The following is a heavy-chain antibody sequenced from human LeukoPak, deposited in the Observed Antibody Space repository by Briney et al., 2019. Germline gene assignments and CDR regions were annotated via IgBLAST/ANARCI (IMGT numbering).Heavy chain of an antibody. D-gene: IGHD3-22*01. CDR2: TNHSGST. V-gene: IGHV4-34*01. Sequence: SETLSLTCAVYGGSFSGYYWSWIRQPPGKGLEWIGETNHSGSTNYNPSLKSRVTISVDTSKNQFSLKLSSVTAADTAVYYCARGRSSRITMIVVVPRGYYMDVWGKGTTVTVSS. CDR3: ARGRSSRITMIVVVPRGYYMDV. CDR1: GGSFSGYY. J-gene: IGHJ6*03.